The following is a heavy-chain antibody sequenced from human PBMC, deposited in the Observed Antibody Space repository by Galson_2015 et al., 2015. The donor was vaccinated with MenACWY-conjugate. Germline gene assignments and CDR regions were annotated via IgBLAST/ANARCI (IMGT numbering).Heavy chain of an antibody. D-gene: IGHD1-26*01. V-gene: IGHV1-46*02. CDR2: INPYGGST. Sequence: SVKVSCKASGYTFNTYYMHWVRQAPGQGLEWVGIINPYGGSTTYAQKFQGRVTMTRDTSTSTVYMELSSLRSEDTAVYYCARGRGSYYYGMDVWGQGTTVAVSS. J-gene: IGHJ6*02. CDR3: ARGRGSYYYGMDV. CDR1: GYTFNTYY.